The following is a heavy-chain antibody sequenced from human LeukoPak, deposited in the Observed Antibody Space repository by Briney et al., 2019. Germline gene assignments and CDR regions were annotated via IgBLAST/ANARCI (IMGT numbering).Heavy chain of an antibody. CDR3: ARLTGAASGTYYFDF. Sequence: GGSLRLSCAASGFIFDDYAMYWVRQAPGKGLEWVSGISWNSRIIDYADSVKGRFTISRDNAKTSLYLQMNSLTTEDTAFYYCARLTGAASGTYYFDFWGRGTLVTVSS. V-gene: IGHV3-9*01. D-gene: IGHD1-26*01. J-gene: IGHJ4*02. CDR1: GFIFDDYA. CDR2: ISWNSRII.